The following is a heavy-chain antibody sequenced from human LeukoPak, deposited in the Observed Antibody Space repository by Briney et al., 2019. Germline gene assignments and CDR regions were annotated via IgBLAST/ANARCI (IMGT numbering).Heavy chain of an antibody. CDR1: GFTFSNYA. J-gene: IGHJ4*02. CDR3: AKEIVVVPAAMSGFDY. CDR2: ISGSGGST. Sequence: GGSLRLSCSASGFTFSNYAMSWVRQAPGKGLEWVSAISGSGGSTYYADSVKGRFTISRDNSKNTLYLQMNSLRAEDTAVYYCAKEIVVVPAAMSGFDYWGQGTLVTVSS. V-gene: IGHV3-23*01. D-gene: IGHD2-2*01.